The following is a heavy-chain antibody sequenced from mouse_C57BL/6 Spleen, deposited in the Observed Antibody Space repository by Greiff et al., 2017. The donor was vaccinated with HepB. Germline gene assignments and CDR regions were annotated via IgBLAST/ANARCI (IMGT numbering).Heavy chain of an antibody. J-gene: IGHJ2*01. CDR3: ARSREVTSDY. CDR2: IYPEDGGT. V-gene: IGHV14-2*01. D-gene: IGHD2-2*01. CDR1: GFNITDYY. Sequence: EVQRVESGAELVKPGASVKLSCTASGFNITDYYMHWVKQRPEQGLEWIGRIYPEDGGTKYAPKFQGKATITADTSSNTAYLQLSSLTSEDSAVYYCARSREVTSDYWGQGTTLTVSS.